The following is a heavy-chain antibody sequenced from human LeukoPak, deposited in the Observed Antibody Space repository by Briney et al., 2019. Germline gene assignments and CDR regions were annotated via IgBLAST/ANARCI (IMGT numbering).Heavy chain of an antibody. CDR3: ASNVDTAMGSFDY. CDR1: GYSFTSYW. D-gene: IGHD5-18*01. Sequence: GESLKISCKGSGYSFTSYWIGWVRQMPGKGLEWMGIIYPGDSDTRYSPSFQGQVTISADKSISTAYLQWSSLKASATAMYYCASNVDTAMGSFDYWGQGTLVTVSS. J-gene: IGHJ4*02. V-gene: IGHV5-51*01. CDR2: IYPGDSDT.